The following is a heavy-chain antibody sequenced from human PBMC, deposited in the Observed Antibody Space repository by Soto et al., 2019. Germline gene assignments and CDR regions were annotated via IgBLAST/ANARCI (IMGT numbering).Heavy chain of an antibody. Sequence: GASVKVSCKASGYTFTSYDINWVRQATGQGLEWMGWMNPNSGNTGYAQKFQGRVTMTRNTSISTAYMELRSLRSDDTAVYYCARGTTVVTPWFDPWGQGTLVTVSS. CDR2: MNPNSGNT. CDR3: ARGTTVVTPWFDP. V-gene: IGHV1-8*01. D-gene: IGHD4-17*01. J-gene: IGHJ5*02. CDR1: GYTFTSYD.